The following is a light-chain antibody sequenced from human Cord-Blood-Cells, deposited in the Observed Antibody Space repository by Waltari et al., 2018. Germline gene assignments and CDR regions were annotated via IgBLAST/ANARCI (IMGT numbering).Light chain of an antibody. CDR3: SSYTSSSTYV. V-gene: IGLV2-14*01. CDR2: EVS. CDR1: RRDVGGYTY. J-gene: IGLJ1*01. Sequence: QSALPQPASVSGSPGQSITLPCTGTRRDVGGYTYVSWYQQHPGKAPKLMIYEVSNRPSGVSNRFSGSKSGNTASLTISGLQAEDEADYYCSSYTSSSTYVFGTGTKVTVL.